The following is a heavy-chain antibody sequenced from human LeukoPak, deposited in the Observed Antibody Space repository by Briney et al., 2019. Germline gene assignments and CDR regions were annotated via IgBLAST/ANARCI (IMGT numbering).Heavy chain of an antibody. V-gene: IGHV4-34*01. J-gene: IGHJ4*02. CDR3: ARAPRWYPDY. D-gene: IGHD2-15*01. CDR1: GGSFSGYY. CDR2: INHSGST. Sequence: PSETLSLTCAVYGGSFSGYYWSWLRQPPGKGLEWIGEINHSGSTNYNPSLKSRVTISVDTSKNQFSLKLNSVTAADTAVYYCARAPRWYPDYWGQGTLVTVSS.